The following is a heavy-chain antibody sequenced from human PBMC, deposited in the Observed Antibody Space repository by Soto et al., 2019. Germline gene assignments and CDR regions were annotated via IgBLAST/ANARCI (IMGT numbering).Heavy chain of an antibody. J-gene: IGHJ4*02. V-gene: IGHV4-39*01. Sequence: SETLSLTCTVSGGSIISSSYYWGWIRQPPGKGLEWIGTVYYLGSTYHNPSLKSRVTVSVDTSKNQFSLKVISVTAADTAVYYFSRPRGGTTGTTVDYFGYWGQGTLVTVSS. CDR2: VYYLGST. CDR1: GGSIISSSYY. CDR3: SRPRGGTTGTTVDYFGY. D-gene: IGHD1-1*01.